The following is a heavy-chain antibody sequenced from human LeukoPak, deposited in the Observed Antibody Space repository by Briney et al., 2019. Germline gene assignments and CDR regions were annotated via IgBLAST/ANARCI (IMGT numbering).Heavy chain of an antibody. CDR1: VYTFTNYH. CDR2: MNPNSGDS. D-gene: IGHD4-17*01. CDR3: ARTTSLTASGYDY. V-gene: IGHV1-8*03. J-gene: IGHJ4*02. Sequence: ASVIVSFKSSVYTFTNYHINWVRQARGQGLEGMGWMNPNSGDSGYAQKFQGRVTITRNTAITTAYMELRSLRSEDTAVYFCARTTSLTASGYDYWGQGTLVTVSS.